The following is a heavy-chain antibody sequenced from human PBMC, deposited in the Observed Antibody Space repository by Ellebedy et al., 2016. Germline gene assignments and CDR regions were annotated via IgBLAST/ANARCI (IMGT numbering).Heavy chain of an antibody. V-gene: IGHV4-39*07. Sequence: GSLRLSXTVSGGSISSSSYYWGWIRQPPGKGLEWIGSIYYSGSTYYNPSLKSRVTISVDTSKNQFSLKLSSVTAADTAVYYCARLMVAAPSYYYYYGMDVWGQGATVTVSS. D-gene: IGHD2-15*01. CDR2: IYYSGST. CDR3: ARLMVAAPSYYYYYGMDV. CDR1: GGSISSSSYY. J-gene: IGHJ6*02.